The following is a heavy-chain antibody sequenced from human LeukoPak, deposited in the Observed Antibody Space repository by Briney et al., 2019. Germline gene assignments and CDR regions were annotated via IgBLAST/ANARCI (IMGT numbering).Heavy chain of an antibody. J-gene: IGHJ4*02. CDR3: AKDPIYGSGSYGDY. Sequence: GGSLRLSCAASGFTFNSYGMTWVRQAPGRGLEWVSAISGSGDNTYYGDSVKGRFTVSRDNSKNTLYLQMYSLRGEDTAVYYCAKDPIYGSGSYGDYWGQGTLVTVSS. CDR1: GFTFNSYG. D-gene: IGHD3-10*01. V-gene: IGHV3-23*01. CDR2: ISGSGDNT.